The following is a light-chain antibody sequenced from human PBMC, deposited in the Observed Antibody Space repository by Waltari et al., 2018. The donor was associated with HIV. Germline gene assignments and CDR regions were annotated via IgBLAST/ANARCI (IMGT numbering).Light chain of an antibody. Sequence: EIVLTQSPGTLSLSPGEGATLSCSASQSVSSSYLAWYQQKPGQAPRLLIYGASNRATGIPDRFRGSGSGTDFTFTISRLEPEDTAVYYCQQYGRSPYTFGQGTNLRIK. CDR2: GAS. CDR3: QQYGRSPYT. CDR1: QSVSSSY. V-gene: IGKV3-20*01. J-gene: IGKJ2*01.